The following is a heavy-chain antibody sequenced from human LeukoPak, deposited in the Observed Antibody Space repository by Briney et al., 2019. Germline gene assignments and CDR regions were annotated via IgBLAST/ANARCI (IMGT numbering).Heavy chain of an antibody. CDR2: IYYSGST. D-gene: IGHD2-15*01. CDR3: ARGEVALNWFDP. J-gene: IGHJ5*02. Sequence: PSGTLSLTCTVSGGSISSYYWTWIRQPPGKGLEWIAYIYYSGSTNYNPSLKSRVTISVDKSKNQFSLKLRSVTAADTAVYYCARGEVALNWFDPWGQGTLVTVSS. V-gene: IGHV4-59*01. CDR1: GGSISSYY.